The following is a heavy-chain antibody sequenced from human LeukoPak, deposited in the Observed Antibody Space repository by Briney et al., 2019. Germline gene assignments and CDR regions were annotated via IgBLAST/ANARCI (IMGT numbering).Heavy chain of an antibody. CDR3: AKSSVGATTEVVDY. CDR1: GFTFSSFG. D-gene: IGHD1-26*01. V-gene: IGHV3-30*18. CDR2: ISYDGRNK. J-gene: IGHJ4*02. Sequence: GRSLRLSCAASGFTFSSFGMHWVRQAPGKGLEWVAVISYDGRNKDFADSVKGRFTISRDNSKNTLYLQMNSPRAEDTAVYYCAKSSVGATTEVVDYWGQGTLVTVSS.